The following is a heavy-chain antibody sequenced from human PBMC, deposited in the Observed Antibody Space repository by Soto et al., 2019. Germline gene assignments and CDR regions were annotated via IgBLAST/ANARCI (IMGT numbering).Heavy chain of an antibody. CDR1: GGTFSSYA. Sequence: QVQLVQSGAEVKKPGSSVKVSCKASGGTFSSYAISWVRQAPGQGLEWMGGIIPIFGTANYAQKFQGRVTITADDSTSTAYMELSSLRSEDTAVYYCARNLGWEYYDSSGYYYEGWFDPWGQGTLVTVSS. J-gene: IGHJ5*02. CDR3: ARNLGWEYYDSSGYYYEGWFDP. V-gene: IGHV1-69*01. CDR2: IIPIFGTA. D-gene: IGHD3-22*01.